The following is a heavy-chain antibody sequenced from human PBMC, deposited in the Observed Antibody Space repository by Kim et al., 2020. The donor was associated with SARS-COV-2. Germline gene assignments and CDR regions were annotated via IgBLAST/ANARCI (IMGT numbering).Heavy chain of an antibody. CDR2: ISYDGSNK. CDR3: AKDELFADY. D-gene: IGHD1-26*01. V-gene: IGHV3-30*18. CDR1: GFTFSSYG. Sequence: GGSLRLSCAASGFTFSSYGMHWVRQAPGKGLEWVTVISYDGSNKYYADSVKGRFTISRDNSKNTLYLQMNSLRAEDTAVYYCAKDELFADYWGQGTLVTVSS. J-gene: IGHJ4*02.